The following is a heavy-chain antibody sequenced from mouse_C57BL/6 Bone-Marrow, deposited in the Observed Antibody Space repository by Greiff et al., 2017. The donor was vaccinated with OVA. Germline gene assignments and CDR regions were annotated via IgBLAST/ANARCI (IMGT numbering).Heavy chain of an antibody. D-gene: IGHD2-12*01. CDR2: IHPNSGST. CDR1: GYTFTSYW. V-gene: IGHV1-64*01. Sequence: VQLQQPGAELVKPGASVKLSSKASGYTFTSYWMHWVKQRPGQGLEWIGMIHPNSGSTNYNEKFKSKATLTVDKSSSTAYMQLSSLTSEDSAVYYCARSYYSDYYAMDYWGQGTSVTVSS. J-gene: IGHJ4*01. CDR3: ARSYYSDYYAMDY.